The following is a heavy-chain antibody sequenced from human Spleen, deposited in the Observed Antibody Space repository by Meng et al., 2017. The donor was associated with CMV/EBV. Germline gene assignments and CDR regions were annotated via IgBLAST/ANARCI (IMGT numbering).Heavy chain of an antibody. D-gene: IGHD3-16*01. Sequence: ASVKVSCKASGYTFTDHYFHWVRQAPGQGLEWMGWIYPNSGGTHYAQKFQGRLTVTTDTSISTGYMELSSLGSDDTAVYSCGREIRVAMGWIDYWGLGTLVTVSS. V-gene: IGHV1-2*02. CDR2: IYPNSGGT. J-gene: IGHJ4*02. CDR1: GYTFTDHY. CDR3: GREIRVAMGWIDY.